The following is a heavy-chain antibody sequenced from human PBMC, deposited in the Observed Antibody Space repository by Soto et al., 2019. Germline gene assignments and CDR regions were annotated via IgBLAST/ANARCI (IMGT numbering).Heavy chain of an antibody. CDR2: IDPSDSYT. D-gene: IGHD2-2*01. CDR3: ARRERSCSSTSCYRFDY. CDR1: GYSFTSYW. V-gene: IGHV5-10-1*01. Sequence: GESLKISCKGSGYSFTSYWISWVRQMPGKGLEWMGRIDPSDSYTNYSPSFQGHVTISADKSISTAYLQWSSLKASDTAMYYCARRERSCSSTSCYRFDYWGQGTLVTVSS. J-gene: IGHJ4*02.